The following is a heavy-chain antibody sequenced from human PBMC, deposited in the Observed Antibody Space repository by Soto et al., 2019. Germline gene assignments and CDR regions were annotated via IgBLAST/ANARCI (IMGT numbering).Heavy chain of an antibody. D-gene: IGHD6-19*01. J-gene: IGHJ4*01. V-gene: IGHV3-11*06. CDR3: ARHTSGWHYYDY. Sequence: GGSLRLSCAAAGFNFSDYYMNWIRQGPGKGLDCVSSIRVSSRYTNFADSVKGRSTISRDNAKNSLYLQMNSLRVEDTAVYYCARHTSGWHYYDYWGQEPRSPSPQ. CDR2: IRVSSRYT. CDR1: GFNFSDYY.